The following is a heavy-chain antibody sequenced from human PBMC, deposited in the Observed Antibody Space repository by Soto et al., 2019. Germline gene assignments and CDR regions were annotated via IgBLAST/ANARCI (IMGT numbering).Heavy chain of an antibody. J-gene: IGHJ6*02. CDR3: ARVLDV. Sequence: QLQLQESGSGLVKPSQTLSLTCAVSGGSISSGGYSWGWIRQPPGKGMEWIGYIYHSGSTFYNPSVKSRVTVSVDRSKNQSSLKLSYVTAADTAVNYCARVLDVWGQGTTVTVSS. V-gene: IGHV4-30-2*01. CDR1: GGSISSGGYS. CDR2: IYHSGST.